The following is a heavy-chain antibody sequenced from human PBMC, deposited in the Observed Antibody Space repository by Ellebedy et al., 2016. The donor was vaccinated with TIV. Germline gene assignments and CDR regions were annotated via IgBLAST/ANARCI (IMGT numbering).Heavy chain of an antibody. D-gene: IGHD1-14*01. V-gene: IGHV3-13*01. CDR3: ARATEGLDY. Sequence: GESLKISCAASGFTFSSYDMHWVRQVTGKGLEWVSDICTAGDTYYPGSVKGRFTISRENAKNSLSLQMNSLRAGDTAVYYCARATEGLDYWGQGTLVTVSS. CDR2: ICTAGDT. J-gene: IGHJ4*02. CDR1: GFTFSSYD.